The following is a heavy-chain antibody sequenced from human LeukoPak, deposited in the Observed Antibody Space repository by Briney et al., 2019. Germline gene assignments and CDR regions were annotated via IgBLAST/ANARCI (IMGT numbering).Heavy chain of an antibody. J-gene: IGHJ4*02. CDR2: ISSSSSYI. V-gene: IGHV3-21*05. Sequence: GGSLRLSCAASGFTFSSYSMNWVRQAPGKGLEWVSYISSSSSYIYYADSVKGRFTISRDNAKNSLYLQMNSLRAEDTAVYYCAIDYGNEIDYWGQGTLVTVSS. CDR3: AIDYGNEIDY. D-gene: IGHD4-11*01. CDR1: GFTFSSYS.